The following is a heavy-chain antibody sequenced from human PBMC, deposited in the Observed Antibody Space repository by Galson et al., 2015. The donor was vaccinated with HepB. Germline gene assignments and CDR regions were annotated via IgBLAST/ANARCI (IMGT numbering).Heavy chain of an antibody. CDR2: IRSRGHGGTT. CDR1: GFTLSDFA. CDR3: SKDGSYGVGWLRWGFDPWGQGTLVTVSSDMDV. V-gene: IGHV3-49*03. Sequence: LRLSCAGSGFTLSDFAMTWFRQAPGKGLEWVGFIRSRGHGGTTEYATSVQGRFTISRDDSRGIAYLEMNSLMTEDTGLYYCSKDGSYGVGWLRWGFDPWGQGTLVTVSSDMDVWGQGTTVTVSS. D-gene: IGHD3-10*01. J-gene: IGHJ6*02.